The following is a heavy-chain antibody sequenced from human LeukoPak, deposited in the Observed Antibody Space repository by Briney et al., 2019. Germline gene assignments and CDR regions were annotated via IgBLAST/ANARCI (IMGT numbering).Heavy chain of an antibody. V-gene: IGHV3-30*03. J-gene: IGHJ4*02. Sequence: GTSLRLSCAASGFPFSDYGMYWVRQAPGKGLEWLAVISHDGSNKHYADSVKGRITISRDNSMNTLYLQMNSLTAEDTAVYYCARGPDFWSGYYAYYFDYWGQGTLVTVSS. CDR3: ARGPDFWSGYYAYYFDY. D-gene: IGHD3-3*01. CDR1: GFPFSDYG. CDR2: ISHDGSNK.